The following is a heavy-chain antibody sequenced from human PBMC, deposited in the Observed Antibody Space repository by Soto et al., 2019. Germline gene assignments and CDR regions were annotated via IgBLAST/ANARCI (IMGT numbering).Heavy chain of an antibody. CDR1: GFTFSSYW. V-gene: IGHV3-74*01. CDR2: IRSDGTGI. CDR3: APTPAAAIYY. Sequence: EVQLVGSGGGLVQPGGSLRLSCAASGFTFSSYWMHWVRQAPGKGLLWVSRIRSDGTGISYADSVKGRFTISRDSAENTLYLQMNSLRAEDTAVYYCAPTPAAAIYYWGQGTLVTVSS. D-gene: IGHD2-2*02. J-gene: IGHJ4*02.